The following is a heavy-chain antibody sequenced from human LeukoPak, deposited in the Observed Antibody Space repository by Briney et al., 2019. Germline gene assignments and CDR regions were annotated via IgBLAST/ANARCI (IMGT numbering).Heavy chain of an antibody. CDR2: ISYDGSNK. CDR1: RFTFSSYA. V-gene: IGHV3-30-3*01. D-gene: IGHD3-22*01. Sequence: GRSLRLSCAASRFTFSSYAMHWVRQAPGKGLEWVAVISYDGSNKYYADSVKGRFTISRDNSKNTLYLQMNSLRAEDTAVYYCARDDSSGYYGVPRYFDCWGQGTLVTVSS. CDR3: ARDDSSGYYGVPRYFDC. J-gene: IGHJ4*02.